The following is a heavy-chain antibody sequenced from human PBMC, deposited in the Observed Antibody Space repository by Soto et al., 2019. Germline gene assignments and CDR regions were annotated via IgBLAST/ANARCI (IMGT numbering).Heavy chain of an antibody. CDR1: GFTFSSYA. Sequence: EVQLLESGGGLVQPGGSLRLSCAASGFTFSSYAMSWVRQAAGKGLEWVSDISGSGGTTYYADSVKGRFTISRDSSKNTLYLQMNSLRAEDTAVYYCANGRAPFLGRGMDVWGQGTTVTVSS. CDR3: ANGRAPFLGRGMDV. V-gene: IGHV3-23*01. J-gene: IGHJ6*02. CDR2: ISGSGGTT.